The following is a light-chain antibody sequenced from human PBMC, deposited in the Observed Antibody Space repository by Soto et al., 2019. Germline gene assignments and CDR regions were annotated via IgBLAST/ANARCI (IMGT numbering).Light chain of an antibody. Sequence: IVLTHSPGTLSVSPGERATLSCRASQSVSSNYLAWYQQKPGQAPRLLIYGASNRATGIPDRFSGSGSGTDFTLSISRLEPEDFAVYDWQQYGRSPPGGMFGQGTKVDIK. V-gene: IGKV3-20*01. CDR1: QSVSSNY. CDR2: GAS. J-gene: IGKJ1*01. CDR3: QQYGRSPPGGM.